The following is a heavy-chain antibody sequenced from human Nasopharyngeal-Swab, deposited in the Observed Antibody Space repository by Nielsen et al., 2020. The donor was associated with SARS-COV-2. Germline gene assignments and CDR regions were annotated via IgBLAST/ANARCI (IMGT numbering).Heavy chain of an antibody. Sequence: GGSLRLSCAASGFTFSSYSMNWVRQAPGKGLEWVSSISSSSSYIYYADSVKGRFTISRDNAKTSLYLQMNSLRAEDTAVYYCARDSELAYSSGWYGMDVWGQGTTVTVSS. CDR2: ISSSSSYI. V-gene: IGHV3-21*01. CDR3: ARDSELAYSSGWYGMDV. CDR1: GFTFSSYS. J-gene: IGHJ6*02. D-gene: IGHD6-19*01.